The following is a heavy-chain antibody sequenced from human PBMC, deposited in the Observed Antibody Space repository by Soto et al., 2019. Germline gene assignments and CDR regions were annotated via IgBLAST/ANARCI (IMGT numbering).Heavy chain of an antibody. D-gene: IGHD6-13*01. V-gene: IGHV4-61*01. Sequence: LTCTVSGGSVSSGSYYWSWIRQPPGKGLEWIGYIYYSGSTNYNPSLKSRVTISVDTSKNQFSLKLSSVTAADTAVYYCARDRSWSDYYYGMDVWGQGTTVTVSS. CDR1: GGSVSSGSYY. J-gene: IGHJ6*02. CDR3: ARDRSWSDYYYGMDV. CDR2: IYYSGST.